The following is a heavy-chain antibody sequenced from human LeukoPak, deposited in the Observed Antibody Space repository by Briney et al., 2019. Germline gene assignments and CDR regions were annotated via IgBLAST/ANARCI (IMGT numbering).Heavy chain of an antibody. Sequence: SETLSLTCTVSGGSISSYYWNWIRQPPGEGLEWIGYIYYTGSTKYSPSIKSRVTISVDTSKNQFSLKLSSVTAADTAVYYCARRVVVTATSNDAFDIWGQGTLVTVSS. J-gene: IGHJ3*02. CDR1: GGSISSYY. D-gene: IGHD2-21*02. CDR2: IYYTGST. CDR3: ARRVVVTATSNDAFDI. V-gene: IGHV4-59*08.